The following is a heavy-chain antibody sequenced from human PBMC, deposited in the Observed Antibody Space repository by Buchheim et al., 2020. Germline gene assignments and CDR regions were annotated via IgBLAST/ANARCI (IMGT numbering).Heavy chain of an antibody. V-gene: IGHV3-21*02. D-gene: IGHD2-21*02. Sequence: EVQLAESGGRLVKPGESLRLSCEASGFTFSSYSMNWVRQAPGGGLEWVAYISTSSRYISYADSVRGRLTVSRDNAKKSLSLQMDFLRVDDTAIYYCARSPYCGGDCSKGVSFDYWGQGTL. CDR3: ARSPYCGGDCSKGVSFDY. CDR1: GFTFSSYS. J-gene: IGHJ4*02. CDR2: ISTSSRYI.